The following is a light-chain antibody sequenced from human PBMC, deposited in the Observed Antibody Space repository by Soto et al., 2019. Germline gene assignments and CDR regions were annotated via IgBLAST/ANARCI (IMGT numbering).Light chain of an antibody. CDR1: QSVSSY. Sequence: EIVLTQSPATLSLSPGERATLSCRASQSVSSYLAWYQQKPGQAPRLLIYDAFNRATGIPARFSGSGSGTDFTLTISSLEPEDFAFYYCQQRSNWPPLTFGGGTKGEIK. CDR3: QQRSNWPPLT. V-gene: IGKV3-11*01. J-gene: IGKJ4*01. CDR2: DAF.